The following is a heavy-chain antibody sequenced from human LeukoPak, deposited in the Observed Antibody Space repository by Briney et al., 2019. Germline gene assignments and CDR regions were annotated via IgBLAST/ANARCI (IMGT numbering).Heavy chain of an antibody. J-gene: IGHJ5*02. CDR2: MNPNGGNT. CDR1: GYTFTSYD. D-gene: IGHD3-3*01. CDR3: ARGFWSGYPKYNWFDP. V-gene: IGHV1-8*03. Sequence: ASVKVSCKASGYTFTSYDINWVRQATGQGLEWMGWMNPNGGNTGYAQKFQGRVTVTRNTSISTAYMELSSLRSEDTAVYYCARGFWSGYPKYNWFDPWGQGTLVTVSS.